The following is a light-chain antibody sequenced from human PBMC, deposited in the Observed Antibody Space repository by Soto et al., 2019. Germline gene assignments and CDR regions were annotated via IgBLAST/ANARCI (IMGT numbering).Light chain of an antibody. J-gene: IGKJ1*01. CDR3: QQHNNWYRT. CDR2: VAS. CDR1: HSVSNN. V-gene: IGKV3-15*01. Sequence: EIVMTQSPATLSVSPGEGATLSCRASHSVSNNLALYQQKPGRAPRLLLYVASTRATGIPARFSGSGSGTEFTLTIISLQYADFVVYYCQQHNNWYRTFGQGTKVDIK.